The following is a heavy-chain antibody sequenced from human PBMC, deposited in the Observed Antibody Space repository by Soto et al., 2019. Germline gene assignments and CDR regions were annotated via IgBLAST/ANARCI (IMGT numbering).Heavy chain of an antibody. J-gene: IGHJ5*01. D-gene: IGHD6-13*01. CDR1: GGSFSGYY. CDR2: INHSGVS. CDR3: ARGLNRGSPNTLAAAVSPPEVGAVDGIWFEF. V-gene: IGHV4-34*01. Sequence: SETLSLTCAVYGGSFSGYYWTWIRQPPGKGLEWIGEINHSGVSNYNPSLKSRVTFSVDTSKNHFSLMLRSVTAADTAVYYCARGLNRGSPNTLAAAVSPPEVGAVDGIWFEFWGQGTLVTVSS.